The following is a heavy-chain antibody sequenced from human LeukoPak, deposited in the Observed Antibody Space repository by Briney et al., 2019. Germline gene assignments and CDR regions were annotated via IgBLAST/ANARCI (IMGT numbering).Heavy chain of an antibody. D-gene: IGHD3-10*01. Sequence: ASVTVSCKASGYTFTCYGISWVRQAPGQGLEWMGWISAYNGNTNYAQKLQGRVTMTTDTSTSTAYMELRSLRSDDTAVYYCARVRLVWFGEFIPYWFDPWGQGTLVTVSS. CDR1: GYTFTCYG. CDR3: ARVRLVWFGEFIPYWFDP. V-gene: IGHV1-18*01. J-gene: IGHJ5*02. CDR2: ISAYNGNT.